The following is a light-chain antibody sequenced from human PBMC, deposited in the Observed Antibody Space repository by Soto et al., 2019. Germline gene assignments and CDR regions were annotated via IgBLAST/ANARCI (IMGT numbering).Light chain of an antibody. Sequence: EIVLTQSPGTLSLSPGERATLSCRASQSLSSNYLAWYQQKPGQAPRLLIYDASRRATGIPDRISGSGSGTDFTLTINRLEPEDFAVYFCQQYGSTPTTFGHGTKVELK. V-gene: IGKV3-20*01. J-gene: IGKJ1*01. CDR1: QSLSSNY. CDR3: QQYGSTPTT. CDR2: DAS.